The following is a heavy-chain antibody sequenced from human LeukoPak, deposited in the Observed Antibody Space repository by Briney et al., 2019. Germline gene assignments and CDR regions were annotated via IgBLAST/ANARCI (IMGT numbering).Heavy chain of an antibody. CDR1: GGSISSYY. J-gene: IGHJ4*02. D-gene: IGHD2/OR15-2a*01. Sequence: SETLSLTCTVSGGSISSYYWSWIRQFPGKGLECIAYIFYRGYTNYHPSLKSRVTISLDTSKNHFSLKLSSVTAADTAVYYCASANTTGVYYFHYWGQGTLVTVSS. CDR2: IFYRGYT. CDR3: ASANTTGVYYFHY. V-gene: IGHV4-59*01.